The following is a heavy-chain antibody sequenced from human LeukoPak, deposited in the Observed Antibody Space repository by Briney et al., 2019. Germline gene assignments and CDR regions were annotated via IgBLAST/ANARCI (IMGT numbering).Heavy chain of an antibody. D-gene: IGHD3-10*01. CDR3: AKEPGTYYYGSGSYLDY. CDR1: GFTFSNYW. Sequence: GGSLRLSCAASGFTFSNYWMHWVRQAPGKGLVWVSRINSDGSSTSYADSVKGRFTISRDNSKNTLYLQMNSLRAEDTAVYYCAKEPGTYYYGSGSYLDYWGQGTLVTVSS. CDR2: INSDGSST. V-gene: IGHV3-74*01. J-gene: IGHJ4*02.